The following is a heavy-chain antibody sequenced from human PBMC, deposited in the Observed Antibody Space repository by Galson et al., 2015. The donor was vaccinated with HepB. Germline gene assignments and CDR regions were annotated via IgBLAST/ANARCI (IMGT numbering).Heavy chain of an antibody. V-gene: IGHV1-18*04. D-gene: IGHD2-2*01. Sequence: SVKVSCKASGYTFTSYGISWVRQAPGQGLEWMGWISAYNGNTNYAQKLQGHVTISADKSISTAYLQWSSLKASDTAMYYCARLVPAANYYYYMDVWGKGTAVTVSS. CDR3: ARLVPAANYYYYMDV. J-gene: IGHJ6*03. CDR2: ISAYNGNT. CDR1: GYTFTSYG.